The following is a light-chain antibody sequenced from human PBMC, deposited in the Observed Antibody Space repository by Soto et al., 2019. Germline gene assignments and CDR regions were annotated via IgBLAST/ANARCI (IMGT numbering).Light chain of an antibody. J-gene: IGKJ1*01. Sequence: DIVLTQSPGTLSLSRRERATLSCRASQSVSSNYLAWYQHKPGQAPRLLIYGASSRVPGIPDRFSGSESGTNFTLTISRHEPEGIAVYYCHQYAASPRTFGQGTQVEVK. CDR3: HQYAASPRT. CDR1: QSVSSNY. CDR2: GAS. V-gene: IGKV3-20*01.